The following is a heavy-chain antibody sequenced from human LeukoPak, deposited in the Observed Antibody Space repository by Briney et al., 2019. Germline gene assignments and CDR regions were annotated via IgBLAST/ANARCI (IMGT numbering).Heavy chain of an antibody. D-gene: IGHD2-15*01. V-gene: IGHV3-30-3*01. J-gene: IGHJ3*02. Sequence: PGESLRLSCVASGFSFSSYSIHWVRRVPGKGLEWVAVMSVNGVNKYYADSVRGRFTVSRDISKNTQFLQMNSLRFEDTAVYFCVRESCSGGSCTYDPFDIWGHGTMVTVST. CDR2: MSVNGVNK. CDR3: VRESCSGGSCTYDPFDI. CDR1: GFSFSSYS.